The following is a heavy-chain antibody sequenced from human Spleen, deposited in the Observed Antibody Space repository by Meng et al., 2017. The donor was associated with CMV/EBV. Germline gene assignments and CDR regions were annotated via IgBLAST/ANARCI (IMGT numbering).Heavy chain of an antibody. V-gene: IGHV3-23*01. Sequence: FLFSTYAMTWVSHAPGKGLEWVSAISGSGDSTYYADSVKGRFTISRDNSKSTLYLKMNSLRAEDMAIYYCAKGLGSIWHRRGGCLTYWGQGIMVTVSS. CDR3: AKGLGSIWHRRGGCLTY. J-gene: IGHJ4*02. CDR2: ISGSGDST. CDR1: FLFSTYA. D-gene: IGHD6-13*01.